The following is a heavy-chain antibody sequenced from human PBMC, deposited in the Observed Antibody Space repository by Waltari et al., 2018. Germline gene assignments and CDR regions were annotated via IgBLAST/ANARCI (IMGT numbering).Heavy chain of an antibody. CDR2: IWYDGRYE. J-gene: IGHJ4*02. CDR1: GLDFRGYV. V-gene: IGHV3-33*01. Sequence: QVQLVESGGGVVKPGRSLRLSCAASGLDFRGYVMHWFRQDPGKGLEWVAVIWYDGRYEYYADSVKGRFTISRDNSKDTLYLQMNSLRAEDTAVYYCARDFASTYFFDYWGQGTLVTVSS. CDR3: ARDFASTYFFDY.